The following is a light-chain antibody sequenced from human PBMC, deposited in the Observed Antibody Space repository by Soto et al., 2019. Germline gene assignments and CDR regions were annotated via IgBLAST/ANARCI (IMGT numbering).Light chain of an antibody. J-gene: IGKJ1*01. V-gene: IGKV1-8*01. CDR2: AAS. Sequence: AIRMTQSPSSLSASTGDRVTITCRASKGISSYLAWYQQKPGKAPKLLIYAASTLQSGVPSRFSGSGSGTDFTLTISCLQSGDFATYYCQQTLSFPPTFGQGTKVDIK. CDR3: QQTLSFPPT. CDR1: KGISSY.